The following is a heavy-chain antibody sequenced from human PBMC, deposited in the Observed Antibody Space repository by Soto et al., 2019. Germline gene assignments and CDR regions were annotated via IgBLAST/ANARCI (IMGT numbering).Heavy chain of an antibody. CDR2: IYYSGST. J-gene: IGHJ3*02. CDR1: GGSISSSSYY. V-gene: IGHV4-39*01. CDR3: ARYEEEGVVVVAATYAFDI. Sequence: QLQLQESGPGLVKPSETLSLTCTVSGGSISSSSYYWGWIRQPPGKGLEWIGSIYYSGSTYYNPSLKSRVTISVDTSKNQFSLKLSSVTAADTAVYYCARYEEEGVVVVAATYAFDIWGQGTMVTVSS. D-gene: IGHD2-15*01.